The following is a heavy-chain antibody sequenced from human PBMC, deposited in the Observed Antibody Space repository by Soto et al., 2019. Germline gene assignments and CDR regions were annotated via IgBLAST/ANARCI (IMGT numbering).Heavy chain of an antibody. CDR1: GFTFSSYG. V-gene: IGHV3-30*18. J-gene: IGHJ6*02. D-gene: IGHD3-10*01. CDR2: ISYDGSNK. CDR3: AKGSRTGLSGSFTRQLGGMDV. Sequence: QVQLVESEGGVVQPGRSLRLSCAASGFTFSSYGMHWVRQAPGKGLEWVAVISYDGSNKYYADSVKGRFTISRDNSKNTLYLQMNSLRAEDTAVYYCAKGSRTGLSGSFTRQLGGMDVWGQGTTVTVSS.